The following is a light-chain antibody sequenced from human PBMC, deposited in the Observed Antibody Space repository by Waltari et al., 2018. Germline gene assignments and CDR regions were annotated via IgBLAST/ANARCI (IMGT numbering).Light chain of an antibody. Sequence: EIVLTQSPATLSLSPGERATLSCRASQSVSSFLAWYQPKPGQAPRLLSYDASNRATGIPARFSGSGSGTDFTLTISSLEPEDFAVYYCQQRSNWPKITFGQGTRLEIK. V-gene: IGKV3-11*01. CDR3: QQRSNWPKIT. J-gene: IGKJ5*01. CDR1: QSVSSF. CDR2: DAS.